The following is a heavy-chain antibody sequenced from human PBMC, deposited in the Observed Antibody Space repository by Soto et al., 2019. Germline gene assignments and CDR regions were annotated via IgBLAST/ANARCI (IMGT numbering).Heavy chain of an antibody. CDR1: GFTFSSYA. CDR2: ISSNGGST. CDR3: VKDTLVGYYYGSGTFGGFANWFDP. J-gene: IGHJ5*02. Sequence: GGSLRLSCSASGFTFSSYAVHWVRQAPGKGLEYVSAISSNGGSTYYADSVKGRFTISRDNSKNTLYLQMSSLRAEDTAVYYCVKDTLVGYYYGSGTFGGFANWFDPWGQGTLVTVS. D-gene: IGHD3-10*01. V-gene: IGHV3-64D*06.